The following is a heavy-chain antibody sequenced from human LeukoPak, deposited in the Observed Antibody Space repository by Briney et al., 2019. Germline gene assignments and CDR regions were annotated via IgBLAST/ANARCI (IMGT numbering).Heavy chain of an antibody. CDR2: IYHSGST. CDR1: GYSISSGYY. J-gene: IGHJ4*02. D-gene: IGHD3-3*01. CDR3: ARGNGEDFWSGYLAFDY. V-gene: IGHV4-38-2*02. Sequence: ESGPTLVNSSETLSLTCTVSGYSISSGYYWGWIRQPPGKGLEWIGSIYHSGSTYYNPSLKSRVTISVDTSKNQFSLKLSSVTAADTAVYYCARGNGEDFWSGYLAFDYWGQGTLVTVSS.